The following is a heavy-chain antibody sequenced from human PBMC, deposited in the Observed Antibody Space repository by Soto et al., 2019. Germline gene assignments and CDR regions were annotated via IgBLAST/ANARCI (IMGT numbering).Heavy chain of an antibody. CDR2: ISGSGRTI. D-gene: IGHD3-16*01. V-gene: IGHV3-11*01. CDR1: GIVFSDY. J-gene: IGHJ5*02. Sequence: QVQLVESGGGLVKPGGSLRLSCAASGIVFSDYMSWVRQAPGKGLEWLSYISGSGRTIYSAASVKGRFPISRVNATNTLYLQMNNVSTEDTAVYYCARLPFPWGWFDPWGQGTLVTVSS. CDR3: ARLPFPWGWFDP.